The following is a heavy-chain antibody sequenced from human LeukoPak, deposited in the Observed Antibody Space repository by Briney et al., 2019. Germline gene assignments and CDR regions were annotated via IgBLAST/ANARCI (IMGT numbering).Heavy chain of an antibody. Sequence: GGSLRLSCEASGFTFSSYAMSWVRQAPGRGLEWVSSISTSGAGTYYADSVKGRLSISRDNSKNTLYLQMSSVRAEDTAVYYCAKATTASPRNFDFWGQGTLVTVSP. V-gene: IGHV3-23*01. D-gene: IGHD2-21*02. CDR2: ISTSGAGT. J-gene: IGHJ4*02. CDR3: AKATTASPRNFDF. CDR1: GFTFSSYA.